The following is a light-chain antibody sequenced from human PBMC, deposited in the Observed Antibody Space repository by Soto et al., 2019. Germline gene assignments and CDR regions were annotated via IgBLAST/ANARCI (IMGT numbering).Light chain of an antibody. CDR3: QQYYTWPPPIT. CDR2: DAS. J-gene: IGKJ5*01. CDR1: QSVSSSY. V-gene: IGKV3-20*01. Sequence: IVLTQSPGTLSLSPGERATLSCRASQSVSSSYLGWYQQKPGQAPRLLIYDASSRPTDIPARFSGSGSGTDFTRTISSLQSEQFAGYYCQQYYTWPPPITFGQGTRLEIK.